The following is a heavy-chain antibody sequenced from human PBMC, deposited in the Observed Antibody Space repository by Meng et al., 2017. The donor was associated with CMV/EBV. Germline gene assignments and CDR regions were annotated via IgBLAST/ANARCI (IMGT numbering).Heavy chain of an antibody. D-gene: IGHD3-10*01. V-gene: IGHV4-59*01. Sequence: SETLSLTCTVSGGSISSYYWSWIRQPPGKGLEWIGYIYYSGSTNYNPSLKSRVTISVDTSKNQFSLKLSSVTAADTAVYYCARKPLLGHWFDPWGQGTLVTVSS. CDR2: IYYSGST. CDR1: GGSISSYY. J-gene: IGHJ5*02. CDR3: ARKPLLGHWFDP.